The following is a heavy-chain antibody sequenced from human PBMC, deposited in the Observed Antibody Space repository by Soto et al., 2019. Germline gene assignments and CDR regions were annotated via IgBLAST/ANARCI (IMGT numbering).Heavy chain of an antibody. Sequence: PAQLLSISCAICGARVSINTSDWHWIRNSPSRGLEWLGRTYYRSNWRHDYAVSVKSRITVNPDTSKNHFSLQLNSVTPDDTAVNYCARGVAGTGFDLWGQGTLVTVSS. CDR1: GARVSINTSD. V-gene: IGHV6-1*01. CDR2: TYYRSNWRH. J-gene: IGHJ4*02. D-gene: IGHD6-19*01. CDR3: ARGVAGTGFDL.